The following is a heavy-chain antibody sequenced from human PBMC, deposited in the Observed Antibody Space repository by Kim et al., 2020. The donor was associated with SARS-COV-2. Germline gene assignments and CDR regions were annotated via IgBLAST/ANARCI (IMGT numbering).Heavy chain of an antibody. CDR1: GFTVSSNY. CDR3: ARDHYDSSGYYYYGMDV. D-gene: IGHD3-22*01. CDR2: IYSGGST. V-gene: IGHV3-53*04. J-gene: IGHJ6*02. Sequence: GGSLRLSCAASGFTVSSNYMSWVRQAPGKGLEWISVIYSGGSTFYADSVKGRFTISRHNSKNTLYLQVNSLRAEDTAVYYCARDHYDSSGYYYYGMDVWVQGTTVTVSS.